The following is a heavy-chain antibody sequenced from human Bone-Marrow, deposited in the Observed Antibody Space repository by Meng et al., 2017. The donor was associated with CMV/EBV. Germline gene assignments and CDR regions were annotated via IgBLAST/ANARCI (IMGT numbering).Heavy chain of an antibody. V-gene: IGHV3-33*03. CDR2: IWYDGSNN. D-gene: IGHD6-13*01. Sequence: SCAASGFTFSNHGMHWARQAPGKGLEWVAVIWYDGSNNYYGDFVKGRFTISRDNAKNTLYLQMNSLRAEDTAVYYCVRSTSWYYFDYWGQGTLVTVSS. J-gene: IGHJ4*02. CDR3: VRSTSWYYFDY. CDR1: GFTFSNHG.